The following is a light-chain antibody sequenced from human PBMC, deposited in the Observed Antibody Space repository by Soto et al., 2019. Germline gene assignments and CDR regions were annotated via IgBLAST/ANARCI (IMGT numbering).Light chain of an antibody. CDR2: DVS. CDR1: SSDVGGYNY. V-gene: IGLV2-14*03. CDR3: SSYTSSSKVL. Sequence: QSALTQPASVSGSTGQSITISCTGSSSDVGGYNYVSWYQQHPGKAPKLMIHDVSKRPSGISDRFSGSKSGNTASLTISGLRSADAADYYCSSYTSSSKVLFGGGTKLTVL. J-gene: IGLJ2*01.